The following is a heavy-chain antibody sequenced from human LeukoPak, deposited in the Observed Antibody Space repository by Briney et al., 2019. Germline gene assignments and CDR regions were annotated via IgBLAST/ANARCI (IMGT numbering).Heavy chain of an antibody. J-gene: IGHJ4*02. V-gene: IGHV4-59*08. CDR3: ASSSSSGWYDY. Sequence: NTSETLSLTCTVSGGSISSYYWTWIRQPPGKGLEWIGYIYYSGSTNYNPSLKSRVTISVDTSKNQFSLKLNSVTAADTAVYYCASSSSSGWYDYWGQGTLVTVSS. D-gene: IGHD6-19*01. CDR2: IYYSGST. CDR1: GGSISSYY.